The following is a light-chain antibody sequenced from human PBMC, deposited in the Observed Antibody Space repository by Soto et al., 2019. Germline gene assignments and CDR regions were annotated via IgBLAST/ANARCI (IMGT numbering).Light chain of an antibody. CDR2: DAS. Sequence: EIVMTQSPATLSVSPGERATLSCRASQRVSSSYLAWYQQKPGQAPRLLIYDASSRATGLPDRFSGGGSGTDFTLTISRLEPEDFAVYYCQQYGSSPITFGQGTRLEIK. J-gene: IGKJ5*01. CDR1: QRVSSSY. V-gene: IGKV3-20*01. CDR3: QQYGSSPIT.